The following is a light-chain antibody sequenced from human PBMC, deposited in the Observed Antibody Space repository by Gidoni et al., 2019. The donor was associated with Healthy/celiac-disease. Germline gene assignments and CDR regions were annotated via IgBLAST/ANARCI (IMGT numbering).Light chain of an antibody. CDR3: MQALQTPLT. CDR2: LGS. Sequence: ESVMTQYPLCLPVTPGEPASISCRSSQSLLHSNGYNYLDWYLQKPGQSPQLLIYLGSNRASGVPDRFSGSGSGTDFTLNISSVEAEDVGVYYCMQALQTPLTFGGGTKVEIK. CDR1: QSLLHSNGYNY. J-gene: IGKJ4*01. V-gene: IGKV2-28*01.